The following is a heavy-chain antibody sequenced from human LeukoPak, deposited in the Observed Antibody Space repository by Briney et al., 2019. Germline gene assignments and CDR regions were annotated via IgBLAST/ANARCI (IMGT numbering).Heavy chain of an antibody. Sequence: GGSLRLSCAASGFTFSDYYMSWIRQAPGKGLEWVSYISSSGSTIYYADSVKGRFTISRDNAKNSLYLQMNSLRAEDTAVYYCVRGLGDYDSSGYYYYYYYYMDVWGKGTTVTVSS. CDR1: GFTFSDYY. CDR3: VRGLGDYDSSGYYYYYYYYMDV. CDR2: ISSSGSTI. V-gene: IGHV3-11*04. J-gene: IGHJ6*03. D-gene: IGHD3-22*01.